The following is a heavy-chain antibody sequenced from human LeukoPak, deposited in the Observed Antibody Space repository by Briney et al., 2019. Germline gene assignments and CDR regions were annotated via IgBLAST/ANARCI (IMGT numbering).Heavy chain of an antibody. J-gene: IGHJ4*02. CDR2: IGSSGSIM. CDR3: ARESRDGYFDY. V-gene: IGHV3-48*04. Sequence: GGSLRLSCAASGFTFNTYSMNWVRQAPGKGLEWVSYIGSSGSIMSYADSVKGRFTISRDNAKTSLYLQMNSLRAEDTAVYYCARESRDGYFDYWGQGTLVTVSS. CDR1: GFTFNTYS. D-gene: IGHD5-24*01.